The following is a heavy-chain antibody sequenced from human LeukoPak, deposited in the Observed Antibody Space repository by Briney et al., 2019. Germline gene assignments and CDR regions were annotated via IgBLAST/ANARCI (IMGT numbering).Heavy chain of an antibody. CDR2: ISAYNGNI. CDR1: GYTFISYC. Sequence: ASVKVSCKASGYTFISYCISWVRQAPGQGLEWMGWISAYNGNINYAQKLQGRVTMTTDTSTSTAYMELRSLRSDDTAVYYCARGDYDFWSGYYTGDAFDIWGQGKMVTVSS. V-gene: IGHV1-18*01. CDR3: ARGDYDFWSGYYTGDAFDI. D-gene: IGHD3-3*01. J-gene: IGHJ3*02.